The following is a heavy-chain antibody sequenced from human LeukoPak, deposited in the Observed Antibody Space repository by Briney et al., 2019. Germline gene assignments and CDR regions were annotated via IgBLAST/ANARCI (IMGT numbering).Heavy chain of an antibody. J-gene: IGHJ4*02. CDR1: GGSISSSSYY. V-gene: IGHV4-39*01. D-gene: IGHD6-13*01. CDR3: ARSSSIAAADG. Sequence: NPSETLSLTCTVSGGSISSSSYYWGWIRQPPGKGLEWIGSIYYSGNTYYNPSLKSRVTISVDTSKNQFSLKLSSVTAADTAVYYCARSSSIAAADGWGQGTLVTVSS. CDR2: IYYSGNT.